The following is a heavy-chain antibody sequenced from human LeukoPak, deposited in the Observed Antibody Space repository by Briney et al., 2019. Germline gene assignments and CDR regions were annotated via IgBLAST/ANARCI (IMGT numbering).Heavy chain of an antibody. D-gene: IGHD3-22*01. CDR1: GFTFSSYG. Sequence: GGSLRLSCAVSGFTFSSYGMSWVRQAPGKGLEWVSRISGSGGGTHYAASVKGRFTISRDNSKNTLSLQMNSLRAEDTAVYYCAKDKYHDSSWTFDYWGQGTLITVSS. J-gene: IGHJ4*02. CDR3: AKDKYHDSSWTFDY. V-gene: IGHV3-23*01. CDR2: ISGSGGGT.